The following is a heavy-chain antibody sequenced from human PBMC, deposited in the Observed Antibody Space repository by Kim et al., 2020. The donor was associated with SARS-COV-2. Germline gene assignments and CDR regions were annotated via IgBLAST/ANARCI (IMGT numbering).Heavy chain of an antibody. CDR3: ARDETDGFEI. J-gene: IGHJ3*02. Sequence: ASVKVSCKASGYTFTYYSIYWVRQAPGQGLEWMGWISPDNGDTIYAQKVQGRVTMTRDTSLNTAYMELTRLRSDDTAIYYCARDETDGFEIWGQGTMVTVSS. CDR2: ISPDNGDT. CDR1: GYTFTYYS. V-gene: IGHV1-2*02.